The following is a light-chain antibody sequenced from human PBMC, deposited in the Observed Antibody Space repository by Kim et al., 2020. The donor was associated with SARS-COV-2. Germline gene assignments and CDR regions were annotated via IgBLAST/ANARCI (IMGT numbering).Light chain of an antibody. CDR3: SAYTYISTYV. J-gene: IGLJ1*01. CDR2: DVN. Sequence: GQSITISCTGTINDVGAYNYGSWYQEHPDKVPKLIIYDVNKRPSGVSPRFSGSKSGNTASLTISGLQPEDEADYFCSAYTYISTYVFGTGTKVTVL. V-gene: IGLV2-14*03. CDR1: INDVGAYNY.